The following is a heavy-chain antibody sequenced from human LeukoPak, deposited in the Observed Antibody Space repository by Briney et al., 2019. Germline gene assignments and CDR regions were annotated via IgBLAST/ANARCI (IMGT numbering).Heavy chain of an antibody. V-gene: IGHV3-74*01. D-gene: IGHD1-1*01. CDR1: GLTFSSYA. CDR3: ARGTDNHYFDY. Sequence: GGSLRLSCAASGLTFSSYAMSWVRQAPGKGLVWVSRVNSDGSNTNYADSVKGRFTISRDNAKSTLYLQINSLRAEDTAVYYCARGTDNHYFDYWGQGTLVTVSS. CDR2: VNSDGSNT. J-gene: IGHJ4*02.